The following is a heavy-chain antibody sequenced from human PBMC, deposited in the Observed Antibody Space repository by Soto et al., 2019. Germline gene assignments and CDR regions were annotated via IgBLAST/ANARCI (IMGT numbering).Heavy chain of an antibody. CDR2: ISYDVSNK. D-gene: IGHD6-13*01. J-gene: IGHJ4*02. Sequence: QVQLVESGGGVVQPGRSLRLSCTASGFTFSIYGMHWVRQAPGKGLEWVAVISYDVSNKYYADSVKGRFTISRDNSKNTLYLHMNSLRAEDTAVYYCAKSMAAPGSLDYWGLGTLFTVSS. CDR1: GFTFSIYG. V-gene: IGHV3-30*18. CDR3: AKSMAAPGSLDY.